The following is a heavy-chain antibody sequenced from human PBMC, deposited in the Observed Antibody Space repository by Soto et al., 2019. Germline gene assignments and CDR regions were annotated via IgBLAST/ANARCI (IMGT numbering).Heavy chain of an antibody. Sequence: EVQLLESGGGLVQPGGSLRLSCAASGFSFVNYAMNWVRQAPGKRLEWVSGLSGSGTSTYYADSVKGRFTISRDSSRDTLFLQMNSLTADDTAVYYCAKTTTNGGWFNPFDSWGQGALVTVSS. V-gene: IGHV3-23*01. D-gene: IGHD6-19*01. CDR2: LSGSGTST. J-gene: IGHJ4*02. CDR1: GFSFVNYA. CDR3: AKTTTNGGWFNPFDS.